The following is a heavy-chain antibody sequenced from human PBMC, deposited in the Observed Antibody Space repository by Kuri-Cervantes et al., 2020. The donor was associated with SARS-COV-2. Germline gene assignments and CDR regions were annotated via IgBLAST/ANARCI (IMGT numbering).Heavy chain of an antibody. CDR1: GYTFTSYG. Sequence: ASVKVSCKASGYTFTSYGISWVRQAPGQGLEWMGWISAYNGNTNYAQKLQGRVTMTTDTSSSTAYMELRSLRSDDTAVYYCASRVREDYGEDYWGQGTLVTVSS. D-gene: IGHD4-17*01. CDR2: ISAYNGNT. V-gene: IGHV1-18*01. J-gene: IGHJ4*02. CDR3: ASRVREDYGEDY.